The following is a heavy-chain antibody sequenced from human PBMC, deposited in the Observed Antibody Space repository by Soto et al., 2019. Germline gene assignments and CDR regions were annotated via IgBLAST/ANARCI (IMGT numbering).Heavy chain of an antibody. CDR3: ARVGYRVGATSYYYYYGMDV. CDR1: GFTFSSYG. V-gene: IGHV3-33*01. J-gene: IGHJ6*02. Sequence: QVQLVESGGGVVQPGRSLRLSCAASGFTFSSYGMHWVRQALGKGLEWVAVIWYDGSNKYYADSVKGRFTISRDNSKNTLYLQMNSLRAEDTAVYYCARVGYRVGATSYYYYYGMDVWGQGTTVTVSS. CDR2: IWYDGSNK. D-gene: IGHD1-26*01.